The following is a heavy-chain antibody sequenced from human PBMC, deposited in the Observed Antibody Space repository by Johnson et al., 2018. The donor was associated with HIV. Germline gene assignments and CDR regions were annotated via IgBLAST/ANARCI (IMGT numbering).Heavy chain of an antibody. Sequence: QVLLVESGGGLVQPGRSLRLSCSASAFTFSRHAMHWVRQAPAKGPDWVACISYAGINKYHVDSVKRRFSISIDNSKNILYLQMNSLRPEDTAVYYCARDGRDLVTRGSFDVWGQGTVVTVSS. V-gene: IGHV3-30*14. CDR2: ISYAGINK. CDR3: ARDGRDLVTRGSFDV. J-gene: IGHJ3*01. D-gene: IGHD3-9*01. CDR1: AFTFSRHA.